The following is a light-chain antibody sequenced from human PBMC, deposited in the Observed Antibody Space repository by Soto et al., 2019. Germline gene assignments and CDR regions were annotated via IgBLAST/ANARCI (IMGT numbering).Light chain of an antibody. CDR1: QSVSSN. Sequence: EIVMTQSPVALCVCPGERSTLSCRASQSVSSNLAWYQQKPGQAPSLLIYGAFTRATGIPARFSGTGSGTEFTLTISSLQSEDFALYYCQQYNDWPLTFGQGTKVDIK. V-gene: IGKV3-15*01. CDR3: QQYNDWPLT. CDR2: GAF. J-gene: IGKJ1*01.